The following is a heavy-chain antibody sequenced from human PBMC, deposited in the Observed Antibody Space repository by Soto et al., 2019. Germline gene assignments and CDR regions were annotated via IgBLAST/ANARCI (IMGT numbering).Heavy chain of an antibody. Sequence: SQTLSLTCAISVDSVSRTSAAWTWIRQSPSRGLEWLGRTYYRSNWYYGYAVSVKSRITINPDTSKNKFSLQLNAVTPKDTAIYYCARIHSSSCSHMAVGTQGTTVTVSS. V-gene: IGHV6-1*01. J-gene: IGHJ6*02. D-gene: IGHD2-15*01. CDR3: ARIHSSSCSHMAV. CDR2: TYYRSNWYY. CDR1: VDSVSRTSAA.